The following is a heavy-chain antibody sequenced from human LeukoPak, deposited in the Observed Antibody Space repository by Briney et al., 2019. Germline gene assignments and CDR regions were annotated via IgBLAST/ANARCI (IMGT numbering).Heavy chain of an antibody. CDR3: RWVAYGAFDI. V-gene: IGHV4-39*01. D-gene: IGHD3-10*01. CDR2: IYYSGST. J-gene: IGHJ3*02. Sequence: SEALSLTCTVSGGSISSNNFYWGWIRQPPGKGLEWIGSIYYSGSTYYNPSLKSRVTISVDTSKNQFSLKLSSVTAADTAVYYCRWVAYGAFDIWGQGTMVTVSS. CDR1: GGSISSNNFY.